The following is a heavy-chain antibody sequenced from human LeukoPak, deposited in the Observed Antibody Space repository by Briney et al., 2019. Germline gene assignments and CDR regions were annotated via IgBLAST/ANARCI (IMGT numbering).Heavy chain of an antibody. CDR1: GYTFTSYG. CDR3: ARVERHDSLYNGMDV. Sequence: ASVKVSCKASGYTFTSYGISWVRQAPGQGLEWMGWISAYNGNTNYAQKLQGRVTMTTDTSTSTAYMELRSLRSDDTAVYYCARVERHDSLYNGMDVWGQGTTVTVSS. V-gene: IGHV1-18*01. D-gene: IGHD1-1*01. CDR2: ISAYNGNT. J-gene: IGHJ6*02.